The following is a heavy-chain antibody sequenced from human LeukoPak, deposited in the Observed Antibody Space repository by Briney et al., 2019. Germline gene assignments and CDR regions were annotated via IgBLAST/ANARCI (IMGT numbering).Heavy chain of an antibody. CDR2: ISGSSYST. CDR1: GFTFSSYA. CDR3: AKEAGYSGYDYPDY. J-gene: IGHJ4*02. Sequence: GGSLRLSPAAPGFTFSSYAMSWVRQAPGKGREWVSAISGSSYSTYYADSVKGRFTISRDNSKNTLYLQMNSLRAKDTAVYYCAKEAGYSGYDYPDYWGQGTLVTVSS. V-gene: IGHV3-23*01. D-gene: IGHD5-12*01.